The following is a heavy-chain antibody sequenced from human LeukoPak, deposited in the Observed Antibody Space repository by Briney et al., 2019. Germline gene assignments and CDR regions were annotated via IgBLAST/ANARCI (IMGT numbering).Heavy chain of an antibody. J-gene: IGHJ4*02. CDR1: GGSISSYH. CDR2: IYYSGST. CDR3: AREDDRLHLGYFDY. Sequence: SETLSLTCTVSGGSISSYHWSWIRQPPGKGLEWIGYIYYSGSTNYNPSLKSRVTISVDTSKNQFSLKLSSVTAADTAVYYCAREDDRLHLGYFDYWGQGTLVTVSS. V-gene: IGHV4-59*01. D-gene: IGHD4-11*01.